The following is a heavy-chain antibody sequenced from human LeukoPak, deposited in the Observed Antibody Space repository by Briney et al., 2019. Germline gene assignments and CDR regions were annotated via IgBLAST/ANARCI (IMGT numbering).Heavy chain of an antibody. CDR1: GGTFSSYA. Sequence: SVKVSCKASGGTFSSYAISWARQAPGQGLEWMGGLFPIFGTANYAQKFQGRVTITADESTSTAYMELSSLRSEDTAVYYCARSLLRGVPEHYYYYYGMDVWGQGTTVTVSS. CDR2: LFPIFGTA. J-gene: IGHJ6*02. CDR3: ARSLLRGVPEHYYYYYGMDV. V-gene: IGHV1-69*13. D-gene: IGHD3-22*01.